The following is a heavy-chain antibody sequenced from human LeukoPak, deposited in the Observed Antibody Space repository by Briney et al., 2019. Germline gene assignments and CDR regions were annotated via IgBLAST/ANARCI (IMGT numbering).Heavy chain of an antibody. Sequence: GGSLRLSCAASGLTFSDYDMSWIRQAPGKGLEWVSYIGSSSSYTNYADSVKGRFTISRDNAKNSLYLQMNSLRAEDTAVYYCARKADYFDYWGQGTLVTVSS. CDR2: IGSSSSYT. CDR1: GLTFSDYD. CDR3: ARKADYFDY. V-gene: IGHV3-11*06. D-gene: IGHD2-15*01. J-gene: IGHJ4*02.